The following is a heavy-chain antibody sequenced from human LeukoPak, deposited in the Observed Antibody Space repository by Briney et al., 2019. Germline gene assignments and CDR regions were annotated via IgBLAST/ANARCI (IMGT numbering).Heavy chain of an antibody. CDR3: AKDIHPGLDSGASCCFDY. Sequence: ASVKVSCKASGYTCTGYYMHWVRQAPGQGLEWMGWVSGYNGNTNYAQSVQGRVTMTTDTSTNTAYMELRSLRSDDTAVYYCAKDIHPGLDSGASCCFDYWGQGTPVTVSS. J-gene: IGHJ4*02. CDR1: GYTCTGYY. D-gene: IGHD3-22*01. V-gene: IGHV1-18*04. CDR2: VSGYNGNT.